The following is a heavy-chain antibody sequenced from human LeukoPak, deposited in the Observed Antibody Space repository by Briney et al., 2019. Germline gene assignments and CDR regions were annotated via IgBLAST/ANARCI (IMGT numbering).Heavy chain of an antibody. D-gene: IGHD6-13*01. V-gene: IGHV3-48*04. CDR3: ARDLRAAAVFDY. J-gene: IGHJ4*02. CDR2: ISSSGSTI. CDR1: GFTFSSYS. Sequence: GGSLRLSCAASGFTFSSYSMNWVRQAPGKGPEWVSYISSSGSTIYYTDSVKGRFTISRDNAKNSLYLQMNSLRAEDTAVYYCARDLRAAAVFDYWGQGTLVTVSS.